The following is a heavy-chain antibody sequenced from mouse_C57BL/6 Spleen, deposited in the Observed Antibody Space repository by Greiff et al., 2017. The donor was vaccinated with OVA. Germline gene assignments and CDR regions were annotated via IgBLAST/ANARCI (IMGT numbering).Heavy chain of an antibody. V-gene: IGHV1-82*01. CDR3: ARCYYGNHFDY. CDR2: IYPGDGDT. J-gene: IGHJ2*01. Sequence: VQLQQSGPELVKPGASVKISCKASGYAFSSSWMNWVKQRPGKGLEWIGRIYPGDGDTNYNGKFKGKATLTADKSSSTAYMQLSSLTSEDSAVYFCARCYYGNHFDYWGQGTTLTVSS. D-gene: IGHD2-1*01. CDR1: GYAFSSSW.